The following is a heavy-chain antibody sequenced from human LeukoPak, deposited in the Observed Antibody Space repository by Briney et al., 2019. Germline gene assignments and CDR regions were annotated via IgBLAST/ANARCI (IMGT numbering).Heavy chain of an antibody. CDR2: IYTSGST. D-gene: IGHD2-21*02. Sequence: SETLSLTCTVSGGSISSYHWSWIRQPAGKGLEWIGRIYTSGSTNYNPSLKSRVTMSVDTSKNQFSLKLSSVTAADTAVYYCARGARVVTAIGYFDYWGQGTLVTVSS. CDR1: GGSISSYH. J-gene: IGHJ4*02. V-gene: IGHV4-4*07. CDR3: ARGARVVTAIGYFDY.